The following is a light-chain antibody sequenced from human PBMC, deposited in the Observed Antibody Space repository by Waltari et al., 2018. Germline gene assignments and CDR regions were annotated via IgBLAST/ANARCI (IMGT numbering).Light chain of an antibody. Sequence: YELTQPPSASVSPGQTASITCPGAKLGDKYVSWYQQKTGQSPVLVIYQDNKRPSGIPERFSGSNSGSTATLTIAGTQAMDEADYYCQASDSTTAFYVFGTGTKFTVL. J-gene: IGLJ1*01. CDR3: QASDSTTAFYV. CDR2: QDN. V-gene: IGLV3-1*01. CDR1: KLGDKY.